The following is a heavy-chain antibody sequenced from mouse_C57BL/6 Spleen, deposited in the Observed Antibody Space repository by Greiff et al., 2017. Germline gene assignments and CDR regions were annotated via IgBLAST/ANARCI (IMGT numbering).Heavy chain of an antibody. Sequence: VQLQQSGAELVRPGASVKLSCTASGFNIKDDYMHWVKQRPEQGLEWIGWIDPENGDTEYASKFQGKATITADTSSNTAYLQLSSLTSEDTAVYYCTTHYSNSFFAYWGQGTLVTVSA. CDR1: GFNIKDDY. CDR2: IDPENGDT. J-gene: IGHJ3*01. D-gene: IGHD2-5*01. CDR3: TTHYSNSFFAY. V-gene: IGHV14-4*01.